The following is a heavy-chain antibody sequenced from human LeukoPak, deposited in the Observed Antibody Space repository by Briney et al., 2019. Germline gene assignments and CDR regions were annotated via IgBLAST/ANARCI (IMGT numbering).Heavy chain of an antibody. Sequence: GGSLRLSCAASGFTFSSYSMNWVRQAPGKGLEWVSSISSSSSYIYYADSVKGRFTISRDNAKNPLYLQMNSLRAEDTAVYYCARATYCSGGSCYSDWGQGTLVTVSS. CDR1: GFTFSSYS. J-gene: IGHJ4*02. CDR2: ISSSSSYI. CDR3: ARATYCSGGSCYSD. D-gene: IGHD2-15*01. V-gene: IGHV3-21*01.